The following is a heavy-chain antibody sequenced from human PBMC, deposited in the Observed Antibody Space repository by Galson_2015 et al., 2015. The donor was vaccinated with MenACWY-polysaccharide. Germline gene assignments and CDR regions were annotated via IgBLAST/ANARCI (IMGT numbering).Heavy chain of an antibody. Sequence: PALVKPTQTLTLTCTFSGFSLTTSEVGVGWIRQSPGKALEWLALIYWDDDKRYSPSLKTRLTITKDTSKNQVVLTMTNMDPVDTATYYCAHRGGYSKYDWFDPWGQGTLVTVSS. D-gene: IGHD4-11*01. J-gene: IGHJ5*02. CDR3: AHRGGYSKYDWFDP. V-gene: IGHV2-5*02. CDR1: GFSLTTSEVG. CDR2: IYWDDDK.